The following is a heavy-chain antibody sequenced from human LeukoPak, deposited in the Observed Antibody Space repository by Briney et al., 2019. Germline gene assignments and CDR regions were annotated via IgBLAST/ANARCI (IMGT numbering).Heavy chain of an antibody. D-gene: IGHD2-21*01. CDR3: ARGQLLGPQFDY. J-gene: IGHJ4*02. V-gene: IGHV1-69*05. CDR1: GGTFSSYA. CDR2: IIPIFGTA. Sequence: SVKVSCKASGGTFSSYAISWVRQAPGQGLEWMGGIIPIFGTANYAQKFQGRVTITTVESTSTAHMELSSLRSEDTAVYYCARGQLLGPQFDYWGQGTLVTVSS.